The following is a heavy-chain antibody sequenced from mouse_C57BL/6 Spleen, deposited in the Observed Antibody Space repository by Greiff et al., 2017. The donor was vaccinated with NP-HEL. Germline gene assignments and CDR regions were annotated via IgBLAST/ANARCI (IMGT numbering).Heavy chain of an antibody. Sequence: QVQLKQPGTELVKPGASVKLSCKASGYTFTSYWMHWVKQRPGQGLEWIGNINPSNGGTNYNEKFKSKATLTVDKSSSTAYMQLSSLTSEDSAVYYCARSLITTVVEFDYWGQGTTLTVSS. CDR3: ARSLITTVVEFDY. D-gene: IGHD1-1*01. J-gene: IGHJ2*01. CDR2: INPSNGGT. CDR1: GYTFTSYW. V-gene: IGHV1-53*01.